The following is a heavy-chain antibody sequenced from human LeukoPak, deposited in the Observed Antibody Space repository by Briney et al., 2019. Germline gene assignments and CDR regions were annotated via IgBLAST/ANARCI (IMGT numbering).Heavy chain of an antibody. J-gene: IGHJ4*02. CDR3: AKDWIPED. V-gene: IGHV3-23*01. CDR2: ISGSGDNQ. D-gene: IGHD5-18*01. CDR1: GFTFRGYA. Sequence: GASLRLSCAASGFTFRGYAMNWVRQAPGKGLEWVALISGSGDNQYYADAVKGRFTISRDNSKNTLSLQMSSLRVEDTAVYYCAKDWIPEDWGQGTLVTVSS.